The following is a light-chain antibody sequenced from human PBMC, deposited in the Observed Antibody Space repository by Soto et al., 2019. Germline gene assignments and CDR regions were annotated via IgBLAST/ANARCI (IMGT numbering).Light chain of an antibody. V-gene: IGKV3-11*01. CDR2: DAA. J-gene: IGKJ4*02. Sequence: EIVLTQSPATLSLSPGERAALSCRASQSVSSYLAWYQQKPGQAPRLLIYDAAKRATGIPARFSGSGYGTDFAVYLSSLEPADCAIYLCQERGKWLSTFGGGTNVEL. CDR3: QERGKWLST. CDR1: QSVSSY.